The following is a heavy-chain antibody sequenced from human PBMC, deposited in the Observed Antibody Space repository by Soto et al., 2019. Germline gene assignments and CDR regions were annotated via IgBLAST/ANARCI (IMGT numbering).Heavy chain of an antibody. Sequence: GGSLRLSCAASGFTFSSYGMHWVRQAPGKGLEWVAVISYDGSNKYYADSVKGRFTISRDNSKNTLYLQMNSLRAEDTAVYYCAKDFEGSITMVRGVIITGFFDYWGQGTLVTVSS. D-gene: IGHD3-10*01. CDR2: ISYDGSNK. J-gene: IGHJ4*02. CDR3: AKDFEGSITMVRGVIITGFFDY. CDR1: GFTFSSYG. V-gene: IGHV3-30*18.